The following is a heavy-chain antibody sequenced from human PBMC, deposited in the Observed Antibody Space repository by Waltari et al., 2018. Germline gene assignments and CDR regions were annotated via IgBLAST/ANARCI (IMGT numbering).Heavy chain of an antibody. CDR1: GGSCSGYY. V-gene: IGHV4-34*01. CDR2: INHSGST. D-gene: IGHD6-13*01. CDR3: ARGRRRAAFDY. Sequence: QVQLPQWGAGLLKPSETLSLTFAVSGGSCSGYYWSRISQPPGKGLVWIGEINHSGSTNYNPSLKSRVTISVDTSKNQFSLKLSSVTAADTAVYYCARGRRRAAFDYWGQGTLVTVSS. J-gene: IGHJ4*02.